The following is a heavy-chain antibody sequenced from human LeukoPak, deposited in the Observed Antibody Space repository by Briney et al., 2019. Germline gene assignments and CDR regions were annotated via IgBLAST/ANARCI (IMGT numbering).Heavy chain of an antibody. CDR2: IYYSGST. CDR1: GGSISSGGYY. D-gene: IGHD5-18*01. V-gene: IGHV4-31*03. Sequence: SQTLSLTCTVPGGSISSGGYYWSWIRQHPGKGLEWIGYIYYSGSTYYNPSLKSRVTISVDTSKNQFSLKLSSVTAADTAVYYCAGVDTAMVTVDYWGQGTLVTVSS. J-gene: IGHJ4*02. CDR3: AGVDTAMVTVDY.